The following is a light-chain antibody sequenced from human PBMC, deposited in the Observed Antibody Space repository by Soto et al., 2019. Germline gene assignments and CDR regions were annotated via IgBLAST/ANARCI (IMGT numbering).Light chain of an antibody. CDR3: QQSYNTPRT. CDR1: QSIRSY. V-gene: IGKV1-39*01. Sequence: DIQMTQYPSSLSASVGDRVTITCRASQSIRSYLNWYQQKPGKAPNLLMFGASTLQSGVPSRFSGSGSGTDFTLTITSLQPEDFATYYCQQSYNTPRTFGQGTKVDIK. J-gene: IGKJ1*01. CDR2: GAS.